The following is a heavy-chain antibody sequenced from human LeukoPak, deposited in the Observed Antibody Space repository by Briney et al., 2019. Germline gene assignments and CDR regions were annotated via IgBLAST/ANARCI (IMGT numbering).Heavy chain of an antibody. CDR2: INWNGGST. CDR1: GFTFDDYG. D-gene: IGHD4-17*01. V-gene: IGHV3-20*01. CDR3: ARDHFGDYGEPNDAFDI. Sequence: GGSLRLSCAASGFTFDDYGMSWVRQAPGKGLEWASGINWNGGSTGYADSVKGRFTISRDNAKNSLYLQMNSLRAEDTALYHCARDHFGDYGEPNDAFDIWGQGTMVTVSS. J-gene: IGHJ3*02.